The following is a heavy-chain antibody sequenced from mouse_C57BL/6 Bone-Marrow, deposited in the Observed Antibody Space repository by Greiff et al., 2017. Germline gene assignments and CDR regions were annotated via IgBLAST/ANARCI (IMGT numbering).Heavy chain of an antibody. CDR1: GFTFSSYA. D-gene: IGHD2-5*01. V-gene: IGHV5-4*03. CDR3: SRVLYSNYVDY. Sequence: EVNVVESGGGLVKPGGSLKLSCAASGFTFSSYAMSWVRQTPEKRLEWVATISDGGSYTYYPDNVTGRFTIYRNNAKNNLYLQMSHLKSENTDMYYCSRVLYSNYVDYWGQGTTLTVSS. J-gene: IGHJ2*01. CDR2: ISDGGSYT.